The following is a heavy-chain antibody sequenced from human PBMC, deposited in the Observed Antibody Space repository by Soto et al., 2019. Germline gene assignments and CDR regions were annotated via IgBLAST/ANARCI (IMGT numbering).Heavy chain of an antibody. J-gene: IGHJ4*02. V-gene: IGHV3-7*03. Sequence: VGSLRLSCAASGLTFSGHWMTWVRQTPGEGLQWVAAIKPDGSETFYVDSVKGRFTISRDSARNSLFLQMDSLRAEDTAVYYCTSRPSGMTYHAVFDFWGQGTLVTVSS. CDR1: GLTFSGHW. D-gene: IGHD2-21*02. CDR3: TSRPSGMTYHAVFDF. CDR2: IKPDGSET.